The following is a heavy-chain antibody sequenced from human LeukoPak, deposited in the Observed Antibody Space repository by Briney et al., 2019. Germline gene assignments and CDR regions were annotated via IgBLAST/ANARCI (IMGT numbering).Heavy chain of an antibody. CDR3: ARGGTTGTTSPLRAFDI. D-gene: IGHD1-1*01. CDR2: ISSSSSYI. CDR1: GFTFSSYS. J-gene: IGHJ3*02. Sequence: KPGGSLRLSCAAPGFTFSSYSMNWVRQAPGKGLEWVSSISSSSSYIYYADSVKGRFTISRDNAKNSLYLQMNSLRAEDTAVYYCARGGTTGTTSPLRAFDIWGQGTMVTVSS. V-gene: IGHV3-21*01.